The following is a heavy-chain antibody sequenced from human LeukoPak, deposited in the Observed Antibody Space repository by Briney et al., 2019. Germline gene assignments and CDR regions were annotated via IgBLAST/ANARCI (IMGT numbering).Heavy chain of an antibody. V-gene: IGHV1-46*01. CDR1: GYTFTSYY. CDR2: INPSGGST. J-gene: IGHJ5*02. D-gene: IGHD1-26*01. Sequence: ASVKVSCKASGYTFTSYYMHWVRQAPGQGLEWMRIINPSGGSTSYAQKFQGRVTMTRDTSTSTFYMELSSLRSDDSAVYYCASSGSGSYENWFDPWGQGTLVTVSS. CDR3: ASSGSGSYENWFDP.